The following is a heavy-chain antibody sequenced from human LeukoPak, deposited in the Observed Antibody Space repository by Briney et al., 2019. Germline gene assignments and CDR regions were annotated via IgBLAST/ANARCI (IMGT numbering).Heavy chain of an antibody. J-gene: IGHJ1*01. CDR2: IYPGDSDT. V-gene: IGHV5-51*01. CDR3: ATYAGSYSKYFQH. D-gene: IGHD3-10*01. Sequence: PGESLKISCQASQNIFTNYWIGWVRQLPGKGLEWMGIIYPGDSDTTYSPSFQGQVTISADKSISTAYLQWSSLKASDTAMYFCATYAGSYSKYFQHWGQGTLVTVSS. CDR1: QNIFTNYW.